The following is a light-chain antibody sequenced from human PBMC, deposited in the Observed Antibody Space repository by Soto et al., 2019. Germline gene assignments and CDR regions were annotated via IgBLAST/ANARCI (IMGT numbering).Light chain of an antibody. CDR1: NSDVGGYNY. CDR3: SSYTSISTWV. Sequence: QSALTQPASVSGSPGQSIAISCTGTNSDVGGYNYVSWYQQHPGKAPKLLIYDVSNRPSGVSNRFSGSKSGNMASLTISGLQAEDEADYYCSSYTSISTWVFGGGTKVTVL. V-gene: IGLV2-14*03. J-gene: IGLJ3*02. CDR2: DVS.